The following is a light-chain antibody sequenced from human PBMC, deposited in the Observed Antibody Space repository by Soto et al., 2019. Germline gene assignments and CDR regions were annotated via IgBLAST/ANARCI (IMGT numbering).Light chain of an antibody. V-gene: IGKV3-15*01. Sequence: IVLTQSPATLSLSPGERATLSCRASQSVSSNLAWYRQKPGQAPRLLIYGASTRATGIPARFSGSGSGTEFTLIISRLEAEDFAVYYCQQYGSSPLTFGGGTKVDIK. CDR1: QSVSSN. CDR2: GAS. CDR3: QQYGSSPLT. J-gene: IGKJ4*01.